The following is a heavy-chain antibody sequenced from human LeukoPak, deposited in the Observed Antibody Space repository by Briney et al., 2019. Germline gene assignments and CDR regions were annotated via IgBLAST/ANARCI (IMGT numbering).Heavy chain of an antibody. CDR1: GFTFSSYS. V-gene: IGHV3-21*04. CDR2: ISSSSSYI. CDR3: AREAQVHCSGGNCYFDY. D-gene: IGHD2-15*01. Sequence: GGSLRLSCAASGFTFSSYSMNWVRQAPGKGLEWVSSISSSSSYIYYADSVKGRFTISRDNAKNSLYLQMNSLRAEDTAVYYCAREAQVHCSGGNCYFDYWGQGTLVTVSS. J-gene: IGHJ4*02.